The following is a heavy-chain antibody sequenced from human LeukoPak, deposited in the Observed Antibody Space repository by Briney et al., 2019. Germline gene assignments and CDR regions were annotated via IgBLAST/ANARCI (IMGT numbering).Heavy chain of an antibody. CDR1: GYTLTELS. CDR2: FDPEDGET. CDR3: ATAFRVVVTAIAGYYFDY. Sequence: ASVKISCKVSGYTLTELSMHWVRQAPGKGLEWMGGFDPEDGETIYAQKFQGRVTMTEDTSTDTAYMELSSLRSEDTAVYYCATAFRVVVTAIAGYYFDYWGQGTLVTVSS. V-gene: IGHV1-24*01. J-gene: IGHJ4*02. D-gene: IGHD2-21*02.